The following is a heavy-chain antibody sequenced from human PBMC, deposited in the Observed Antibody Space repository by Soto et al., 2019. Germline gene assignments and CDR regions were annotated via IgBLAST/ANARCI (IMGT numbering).Heavy chain of an antibody. J-gene: IGHJ5*02. V-gene: IGHV4-59*01. CDR1: GGSISSYY. CDR2: IYYSGIT. Sequence: SETRSRTGTVSGGSISSYYWCWTRQPPGKGLEWIGYIYYSGITKYSPSLKSRVTISVDTSKNQFSLKLRSVTAADTAVYYCARDSGSGSYSYNYFDPWGQGTLVTVSS. CDR3: ARDSGSGSYSYNYFDP. D-gene: IGHD3-10*01.